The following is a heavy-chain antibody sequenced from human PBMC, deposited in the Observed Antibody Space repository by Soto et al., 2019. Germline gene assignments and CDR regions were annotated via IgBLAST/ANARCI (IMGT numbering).Heavy chain of an antibody. J-gene: IGHJ5*02. Sequence: GGSLRLSCAASGFTFSSYGMHWVRQAPGKGLEWVAVIWYDGSNKYYADSVKGRFTISRDNSKNTLYLQMNSLRAEDTAVYYSARDLQNIAAAGINWFDPWGQGTLVTVSS. V-gene: IGHV3-33*01. CDR3: ARDLQNIAAAGINWFDP. CDR2: IWYDGSNK. CDR1: GFTFSSYG. D-gene: IGHD6-13*01.